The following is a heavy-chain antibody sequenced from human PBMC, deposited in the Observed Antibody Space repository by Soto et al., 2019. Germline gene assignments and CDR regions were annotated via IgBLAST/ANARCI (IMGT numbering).Heavy chain of an antibody. CDR3: TTVGYDILTGYSYY. CDR1: GFTFSNAW. D-gene: IGHD3-9*01. Sequence: GGSLRLSCAASGFTFSNAWMSWVRQAPGKGLEWVGRIKSKTDGGTTDYAAPVKGRLTISRDDSKNTLYLQMNSLKTEDTAVYYCTTVGYDILTGYSYYWGQGTLVTVSS. CDR2: IKSKTDGGTT. V-gene: IGHV3-15*01. J-gene: IGHJ4*02.